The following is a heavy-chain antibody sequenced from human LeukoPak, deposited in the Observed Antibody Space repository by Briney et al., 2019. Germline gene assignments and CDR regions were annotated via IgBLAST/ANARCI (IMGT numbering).Heavy chain of an antibody. CDR1: GGSFSGDY. CDR2: INHSGST. CDR3: ARGGVPCSGGSCYKYLGY. J-gene: IGHJ4*02. D-gene: IGHD2-15*01. Sequence: SETLSLTCAVYGGSFSGDYWSWIRQRPGKGLEWIGEINHSGSTNYNPSLKSRVTISVDTSKNQFSLKLSSVTAADTAVYYCARGGVPCSGGSCYKYLGYWGQGTLVTVSS. V-gene: IGHV4-34*01.